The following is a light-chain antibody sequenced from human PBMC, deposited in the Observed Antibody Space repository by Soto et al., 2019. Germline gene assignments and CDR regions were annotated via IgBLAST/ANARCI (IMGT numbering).Light chain of an antibody. V-gene: IGKV3-20*01. CDR3: QQYNNWPQT. Sequence: ESVLAQSQGTLSLSPGERVTLSCRASQTFDRTYLAWYQQKPGQSPRLLIYDASSRATGIPDRFSGSGSGTEFTLTISSLQSEDFAVYYCQQYNNWPQTFGQGTKVDI. CDR2: DAS. J-gene: IGKJ1*01. CDR1: QTFDRTY.